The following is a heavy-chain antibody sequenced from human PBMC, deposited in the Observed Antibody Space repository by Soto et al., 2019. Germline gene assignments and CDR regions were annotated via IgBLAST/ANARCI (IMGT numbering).Heavy chain of an antibody. Sequence: QSGGSLRLSCAASGFTFSNYGMHWVRQAPGKGLEWVTVISYDGSKEYYGDSVKGRFTISRDNSKNTLYLQMNSLRPEDTAVYYCAKLAYFYDRGGHVENYYRVDVWGQGTSVTVSS. CDR1: GFTFSNYG. J-gene: IGHJ6*02. CDR2: ISYDGSKE. D-gene: IGHD3-22*01. V-gene: IGHV3-30*18. CDR3: AKLAYFYDRGGHVENYYRVDV.